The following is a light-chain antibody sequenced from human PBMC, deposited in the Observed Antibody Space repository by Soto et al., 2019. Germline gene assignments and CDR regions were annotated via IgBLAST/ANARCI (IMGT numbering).Light chain of an antibody. CDR2: GAS. J-gene: IGKJ1*01. CDR1: QSSTSTY. Sequence: EIVLTQSPVTLSLSPGERATLSCRASQSSTSTYLAWYQQKPGQAPRLLIYGASSGATGIPDRFSGDGSGTDFTLTISRLEPEDFAVYYCQQYSSSPWTFGQGTKVDIK. CDR3: QQYSSSPWT. V-gene: IGKV3-20*01.